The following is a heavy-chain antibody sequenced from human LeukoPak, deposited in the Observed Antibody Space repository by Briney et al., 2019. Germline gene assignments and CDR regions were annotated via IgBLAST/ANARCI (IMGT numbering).Heavy chain of an antibody. CDR3: ARAEYQLLYQYYYYGMDV. CDR1: GYTFTGYY. Sequence: ASVKVSCKASGYTFTGYYMHWVRQAPGQGLEWMGWTNPNSGGTNYAQKFQGRVTMTRDTSISTAYMELSRLRSDDTAVYYCARAEYQLLYQYYYYGMDVWGQGTTVTVSS. CDR2: TNPNSGGT. J-gene: IGHJ6*02. D-gene: IGHD2-2*02. V-gene: IGHV1-2*02.